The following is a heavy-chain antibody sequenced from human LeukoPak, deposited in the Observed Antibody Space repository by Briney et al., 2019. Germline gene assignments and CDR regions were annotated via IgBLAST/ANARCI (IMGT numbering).Heavy chain of an antibody. CDR3: AKWITFGGANWFDP. Sequence: PGGALRLSCAASGFTFSIYAMSCGRQAPGEGLEWVSAISGSGGSTYYADSVKSRFTISRDNSKNTLYLQMNSLRAEDTAVYYCAKWITFGGANWFDPWGQGTLVTVSS. V-gene: IGHV3-23*01. D-gene: IGHD3-16*01. CDR2: ISGSGGST. CDR1: GFTFSIYA. J-gene: IGHJ5*02.